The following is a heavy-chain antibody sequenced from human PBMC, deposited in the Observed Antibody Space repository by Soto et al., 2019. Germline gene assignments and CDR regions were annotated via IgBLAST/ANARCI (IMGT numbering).Heavy chain of an antibody. V-gene: IGHV3-23*01. CDR2: ISYGGGTT. J-gene: IGHJ4*02. D-gene: IGHD3-22*01. Sequence: GGSLRLSCAASELTFSNYAMSWVRQAPGKGLEWVSAISYGGGTTYYADSVKGRFTISRDNSKNTLYLQMNSLRAEDTAVYYCAKNPGYYYDSTGYHFDYWGQGTLVTV. CDR1: ELTFSNYA. CDR3: AKNPGYYYDSTGYHFDY.